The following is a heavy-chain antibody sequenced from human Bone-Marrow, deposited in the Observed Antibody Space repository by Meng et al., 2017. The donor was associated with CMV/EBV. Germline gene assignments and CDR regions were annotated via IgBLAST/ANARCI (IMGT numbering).Heavy chain of an antibody. V-gene: IGHV1-8*01. Sequence: ASVKVSCKASGYTFTSYDINWVRQATGQGLEWMGWMNPNSGNTGYAQKFQGRVTMTRNTSISTAYMELSSLRSEDTAVYYCARDYYDSSGYYASHHWGQGTLVTVSS. J-gene: IGHJ5*02. CDR1: GYTFTSYD. D-gene: IGHD3-22*01. CDR2: MNPNSGNT. CDR3: ARDYYDSSGYYASHH.